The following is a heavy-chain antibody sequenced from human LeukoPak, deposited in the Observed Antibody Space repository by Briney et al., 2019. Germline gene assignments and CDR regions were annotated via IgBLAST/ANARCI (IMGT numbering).Heavy chain of an antibody. Sequence: AGGSLRLSCAASGFTFSSYSMNWVRQAPGKGLEWVSSISSSSSYIYYADSVKGRFTISRDNAKNSLYLQMNSLRAEDTAVYYCARDESRYFGVEAPDLDYWGQGTLVTVSS. CDR3: ARDESRYFGVEAPDLDY. J-gene: IGHJ4*02. CDR1: GFTFSSYS. D-gene: IGHD6-13*01. CDR2: ISSSSSYI. V-gene: IGHV3-21*01.